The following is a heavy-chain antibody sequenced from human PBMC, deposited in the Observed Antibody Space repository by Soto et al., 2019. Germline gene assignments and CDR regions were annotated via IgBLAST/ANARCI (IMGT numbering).Heavy chain of an antibody. CDR2: ISAYNGNT. V-gene: IGHV1-18*01. Sequence: QVQLVQSGAEVKKPGASVKVSCKASGYTFTSYGISWVRQAPGQGLEWMGWISAYNGNTNYAQKLQGRVTMTTDTSTSTDYMELRSLRSDATAVYYCARSFPPPPPSRTPTQFDPWGQGTLVTVSS. CDR3: ARSFPPPPPSRTPTQFDP. CDR1: GYTFTSYG. J-gene: IGHJ5*02. D-gene: IGHD3-16*02.